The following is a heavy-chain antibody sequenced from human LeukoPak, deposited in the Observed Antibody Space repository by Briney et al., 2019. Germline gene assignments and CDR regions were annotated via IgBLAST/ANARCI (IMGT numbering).Heavy chain of an antibody. CDR1: GGSFSGYY. Sequence: SETLSLTCAVYGGSFSGYYWSWIRQPPGKGLEWIGEINHSGSTNYNPSLKSRVTISVDTPKNQFSLKLSSVTAADTAVYYCARPSGDFWSGYHYYMDVWGKGTTVTVSS. D-gene: IGHD3-3*01. CDR3: ARPSGDFWSGYHYYMDV. CDR2: INHSGST. V-gene: IGHV4-34*01. J-gene: IGHJ6*03.